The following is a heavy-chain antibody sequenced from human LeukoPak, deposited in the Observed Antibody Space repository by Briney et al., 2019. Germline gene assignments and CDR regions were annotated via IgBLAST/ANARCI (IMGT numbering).Heavy chain of an antibody. Sequence: GGSLRLSCAASGFTFSSCWMSWVRQAPGKGLEWVANIKQDGSEKYYVDSVKGRFTISRDNAKNSLYLQMNSLRAEDTAVYYCARDRGYYDSSGYLRYYYYGMDVWGQGTTVTVSS. J-gene: IGHJ6*02. V-gene: IGHV3-7*01. CDR3: ARDRGYYDSSGYLRYYYYGMDV. CDR1: GFTFSSCW. D-gene: IGHD3-22*01. CDR2: IKQDGSEK.